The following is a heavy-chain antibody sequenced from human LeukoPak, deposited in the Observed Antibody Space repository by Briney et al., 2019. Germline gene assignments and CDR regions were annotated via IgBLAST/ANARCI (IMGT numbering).Heavy chain of an antibody. V-gene: IGHV3-30-3*01. CDR3: ARGLSLEVATIFDY. Sequence: GGSLRLSCAASGFTFSSYAMHWVRQAPGKGLEWVAVISYDGSNKYYADSVKGRFTISRDNSKNTLYLQMNSLRAEDTAVYYCARGLSLEVATIFDYWGQGTLVTVSS. D-gene: IGHD5-12*01. CDR2: ISYDGSNK. CDR1: GFTFSSYA. J-gene: IGHJ4*02.